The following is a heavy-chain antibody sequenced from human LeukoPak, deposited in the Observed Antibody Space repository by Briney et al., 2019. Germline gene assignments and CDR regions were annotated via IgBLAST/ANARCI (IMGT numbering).Heavy chain of an antibody. D-gene: IGHD6-13*01. CDR3: AKDLGKVIAAAGTSGFDS. Sequence: GSLRLSGAASGFIFDDYTMHWVRQIPGKSLEWVSLINWDGGSTFYADSVKGRFTISRDTRKNFLYLQMISLRTEDTALYYCAKDLGKVIAAAGTSGFDSWGRGTLVTVSS. J-gene: IGHJ4*01. CDR1: GFIFDDYT. V-gene: IGHV3-43*01. CDR2: INWDGGST.